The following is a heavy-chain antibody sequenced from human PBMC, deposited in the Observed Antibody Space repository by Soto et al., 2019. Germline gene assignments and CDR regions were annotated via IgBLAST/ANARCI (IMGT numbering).Heavy chain of an antibody. CDR2: IYYHGST. D-gene: IGHD3-3*01. J-gene: IGHJ3*01. V-gene: IGHV4-59*08. Sequence: QVQLQESGPGLVKPSETLSLTCTVSGGSISNYYWSWIRQPPGKGLEWIGYIYYHGSTNYNPSLKSRVTVSVETSKNQLSLKLSSVTAADTAVYYCARLVLRFLAPTGVWETDAFDVWGQVTMVTVSS. CDR3: ARLVLRFLAPTGVWETDAFDV. CDR1: GGSISNYY.